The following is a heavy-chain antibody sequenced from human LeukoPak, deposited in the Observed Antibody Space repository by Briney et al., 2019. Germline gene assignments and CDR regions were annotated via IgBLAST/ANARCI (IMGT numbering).Heavy chain of an antibody. Sequence: SETLSLTCTVSGGSISANYWIWMRQSAGKGLEYIGRIYSSGSTNYNPSLKSRVTMSVDTSKNQFSLKLSSVTAADTAVYYCARSTWLLDKWGQGTLVTVSS. D-gene: IGHD3-22*01. CDR2: IYSSGST. J-gene: IGHJ4*02. CDR1: GGSISANY. CDR3: ARSTWLLDK. V-gene: IGHV4-4*07.